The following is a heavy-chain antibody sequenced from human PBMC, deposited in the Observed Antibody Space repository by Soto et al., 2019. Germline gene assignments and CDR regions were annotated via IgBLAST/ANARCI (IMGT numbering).Heavy chain of an antibody. CDR2: INPNSGGT. V-gene: IGHV1-2*04. Sequence: ASVKVSCKASGYTFTGYYMHWVRQAPGQGLEWMGWINPNSGGTNYVQKFQGWVTMTRDTSISTAYMELSRLRSDDTAVYYCARGVYSSSFDIWGQGTMVTVSS. D-gene: IGHD6-6*01. CDR3: ARGVYSSSFDI. J-gene: IGHJ3*02. CDR1: GYTFTGYY.